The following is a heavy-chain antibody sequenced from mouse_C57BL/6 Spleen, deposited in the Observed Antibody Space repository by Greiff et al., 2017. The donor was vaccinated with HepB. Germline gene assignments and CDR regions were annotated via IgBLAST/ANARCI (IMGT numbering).Heavy chain of an antibody. CDR2: IYPGDGDT. V-gene: IGHV1-80*01. CDR1: GYAFSSYW. Sequence: VQLQQSGAELVKPGASVKISCKASGYAFSSYWMNWVKQRPGKGLEWIGQIYPGDGDTNYNGKFKGKATLTADKSSSTAYMQLSSLTSEDSAVYFCARFDGNYEKVWFAYWGQGTLVTVSA. D-gene: IGHD2-1*01. J-gene: IGHJ3*01. CDR3: ARFDGNYEKVWFAY.